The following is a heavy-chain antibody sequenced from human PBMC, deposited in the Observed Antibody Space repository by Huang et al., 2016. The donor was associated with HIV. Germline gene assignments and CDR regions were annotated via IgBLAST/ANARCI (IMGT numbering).Heavy chain of an antibody. CDR2: GNHSGNT. V-gene: IGHV4-34*01. D-gene: IGHD3-10*01. J-gene: IGHJ3*02. CDR3: TRSFGSGRGRDGAFDI. Sequence: QVQLQQWGAGLLKPSETLSLTCAIYGGSFSGYYWNWIRQPPGKGLEGIGEGNHSGNTNDNASLKGRVSISVDMSRNQFTLNLTSVTVADTAMYYCTRSFGSGRGRDGAFDIWGHGSMATVSS. CDR1: GGSFSGYY.